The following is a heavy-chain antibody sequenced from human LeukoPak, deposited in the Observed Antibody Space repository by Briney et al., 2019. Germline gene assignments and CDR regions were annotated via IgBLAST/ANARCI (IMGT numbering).Heavy chain of an antibody. D-gene: IGHD5-12*01. CDR3: AREYSGYGSGTEDY. J-gene: IGHJ4*02. Sequence: GGFLRLSCAASGFTFSSYWMSWVRQAPGKGLEWVANIKQDGSEKYYVDSVKGRFTISRDNAKNSLYLQMNSLRAEDTAVYYCAREYSGYGSGTEDYWGQGTLVTVSS. V-gene: IGHV3-7*01. CDR2: IKQDGSEK. CDR1: GFTFSSYW.